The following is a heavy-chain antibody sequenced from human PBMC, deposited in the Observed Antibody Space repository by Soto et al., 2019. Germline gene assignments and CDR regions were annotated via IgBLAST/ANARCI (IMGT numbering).Heavy chain of an antibody. Sequence: SETLCLTGAFGGGAISSYCWSWSRQPPGKGLEWIGYIYYSGSTNYNPSLKSRVTISVDTSKNQFSLKLSSVTAADKAVYYCARAYSLDYYDSSGYYYEGAFDIWGQGTMVTVS. CDR3: ARAYSLDYYDSSGYYYEGAFDI. D-gene: IGHD3-22*01. CDR1: GGAISSYC. CDR2: IYYSGST. V-gene: IGHV4-59*01. J-gene: IGHJ3*02.